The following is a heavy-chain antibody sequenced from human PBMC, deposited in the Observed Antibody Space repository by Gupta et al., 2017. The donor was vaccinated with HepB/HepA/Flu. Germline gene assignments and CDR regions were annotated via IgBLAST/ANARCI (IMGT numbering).Heavy chain of an antibody. CDR2: IKQDGSEK. Sequence: EVRLVESGGGLVQPGGSLRLSCAASGFTFSNYWMSWVRQAPGKGLEWVANIKQDGSEKYYVDSVKGRFTVSRDNAKSSLYLQMGSLRAEDTAVYYCASRPGSTWYPSFDYWVGESWSPSPQ. D-gene: IGHD6-13*01. J-gene: IGHJ4*02. CDR1: GFTFSNYW. V-gene: IGHV3-7*01. CDR3: ASRPGSTWYPSFDY.